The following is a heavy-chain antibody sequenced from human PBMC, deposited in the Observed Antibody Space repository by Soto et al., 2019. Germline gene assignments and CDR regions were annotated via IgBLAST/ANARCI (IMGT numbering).Heavy chain of an antibody. CDR1: GFTFSGSA. CDR2: IRSKANSYAT. V-gene: IGHV3-73*01. D-gene: IGHD2-15*01. Sequence: EVQLVESGGGLVQPGGSLKLSCAASGFTFSGSAMHWVRQASGKGLEWVGRIRSKANSYATAYAASVKGRFTISRDDSKNTAYLQMNRLKTEDTAVYYGTIEGGDCSGGSCTDPFDYWGQGTLVTVSS. J-gene: IGHJ4*02. CDR3: TIEGGDCSGGSCTDPFDY.